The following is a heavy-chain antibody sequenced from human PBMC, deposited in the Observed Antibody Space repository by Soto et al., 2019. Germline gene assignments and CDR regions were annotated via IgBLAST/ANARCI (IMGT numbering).Heavy chain of an antibody. V-gene: IGHV3-15*01. Sequence: PGGSLRLSCAASGFTFSDAWMSWVRHAPGKGLDWVGRTKSKSDGGTTEYAAPVRGRFTISRDDSKNTLYLQMNSLKTEDTAVYYCTTDLWRIAVVVGSTGYFNPWGQGTPVTVS. J-gene: IGHJ5*02. CDR1: GFTFSDAW. CDR2: TKSKSDGGTT. D-gene: IGHD2-15*01. CDR3: TTDLWRIAVVVGSTGYFNP.